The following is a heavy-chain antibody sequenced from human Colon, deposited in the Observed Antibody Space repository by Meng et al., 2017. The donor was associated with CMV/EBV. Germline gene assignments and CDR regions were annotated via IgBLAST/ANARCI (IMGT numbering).Heavy chain of an antibody. D-gene: IGHD1-7*01. CDR1: GFTFSSYA. Sequence: GESLKISCAGSGFTFSSYAMSWVRQAPGKGLEWVSAISGSGGSTYYADSVKGRITISRDNSKNTLYLQMNSLRAEDTAVYYCAKALTGTTRGNWFDPWGQGTLVTVSS. V-gene: IGHV3-23*01. CDR2: ISGSGGST. J-gene: IGHJ5*02. CDR3: AKALTGTTRGNWFDP.